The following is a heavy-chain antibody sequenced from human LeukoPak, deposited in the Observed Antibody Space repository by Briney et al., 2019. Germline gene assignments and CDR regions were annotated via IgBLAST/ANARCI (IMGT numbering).Heavy chain of an antibody. D-gene: IGHD3-22*01. Sequence: PGGSLRLSCAASGITFSNYAMNWVRRAPGKGLEWVSTISGSGGSAYYVDSVKGRFTISRDNSRNTLYLQMNSLRAEDTAVYYCAKDRGFYDSSGYGGWGQGTLVTVSS. CDR2: ISGSGGSA. V-gene: IGHV3-23*01. CDR3: AKDRGFYDSSGYGG. CDR1: GITFSNYA. J-gene: IGHJ4*02.